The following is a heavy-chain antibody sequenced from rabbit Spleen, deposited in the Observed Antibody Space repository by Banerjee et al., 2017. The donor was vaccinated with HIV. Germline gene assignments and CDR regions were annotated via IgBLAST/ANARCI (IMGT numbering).Heavy chain of an antibody. CDR2: IATITGKT. Sequence: QEQLVESGGGLVQPEGSLTLTCTASGFSFSEKEVMCWVRQALGKGLEWIGCIATITGKTFYATWAKGRFTISRASSTTVFLQVTSMTAADTATYFCAREVEIYGGYAGSGYPNYGMDLWGPGTLVTVS. CDR3: AREVEIYGGYAGSGYPNYGMDL. V-gene: IGHV1S45*01. D-gene: IGHD4-2*01. J-gene: IGHJ6*01. CDR1: GFSFSEKEV.